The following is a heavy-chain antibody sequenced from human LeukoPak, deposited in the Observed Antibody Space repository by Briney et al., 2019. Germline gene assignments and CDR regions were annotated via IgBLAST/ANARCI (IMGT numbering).Heavy chain of an antibody. CDR3: ARHSTSHSSDAFDI. V-gene: IGHV5-51*01. Sequence: GEYLEISCKAFGYFFSNYWIGWVRQMPGKGLEWMGIIYAGDSDTRYSPSFQGQVTISVDKSITTAYLQWNSLKASDSAIYYCARHSTSHSSDAFDIWGQGTLVIVSS. CDR1: GYFFSNYW. D-gene: IGHD6-6*01. CDR2: IYAGDSDT. J-gene: IGHJ3*02.